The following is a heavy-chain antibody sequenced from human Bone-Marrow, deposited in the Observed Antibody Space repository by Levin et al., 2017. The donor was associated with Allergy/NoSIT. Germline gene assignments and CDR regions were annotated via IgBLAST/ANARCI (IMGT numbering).Heavy chain of an antibody. D-gene: IGHD3-22*01. Sequence: PSETLSLTCTVSGVSVSSGNYYWNWIRQPPGKGLEWIGYIYYNGKTDSNPSLKSRVTISVDRSKNQFSLKLTSVTAADTAVYYCARWNYYDRGGRPLDYWGQGTLVTVSS. J-gene: IGHJ4*02. CDR1: GVSVSSGNYY. V-gene: IGHV4-61*01. CDR3: ARWNYYDRGGRPLDY. CDR2: IYYNGKT.